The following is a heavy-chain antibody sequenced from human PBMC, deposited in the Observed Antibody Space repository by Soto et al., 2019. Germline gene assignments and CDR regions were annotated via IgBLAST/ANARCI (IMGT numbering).Heavy chain of an antibody. Sequence: QVRLQESGPGLVKPSETLSLTCTVSGGSISRYYWSWIRQPPGKGLEWIGYLYNAGSTIYNPSLKSRVPISVDMSQNHFSLHLNYVTAADTAVYYCARDLWGYCGTDCYPLDVWGQGTTVTVSS. D-gene: IGHD2-21*02. CDR2: LYNAGST. CDR3: ARDLWGYCGTDCYPLDV. CDR1: GGSISRYY. J-gene: IGHJ6*02. V-gene: IGHV4-59*01.